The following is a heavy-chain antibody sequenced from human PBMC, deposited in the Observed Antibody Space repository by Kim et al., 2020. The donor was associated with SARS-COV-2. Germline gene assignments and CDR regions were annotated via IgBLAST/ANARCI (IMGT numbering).Heavy chain of an antibody. CDR2: INHSGST. CDR3: ARGHKLVGARVGPLDY. V-gene: IGHV4-34*01. CDR1: GGSFSGYY. D-gene: IGHD1-26*01. J-gene: IGHJ4*02. Sequence: SETLSLTCAVYGGSFSGYYWSWIRQPPGKGLEWIGEINHSGSTNYNPSLKSRVTISVDTSKNQFSLKLSSVTAADTAVYYCARGHKLVGARVGPLDYWGQGTLVTVSS.